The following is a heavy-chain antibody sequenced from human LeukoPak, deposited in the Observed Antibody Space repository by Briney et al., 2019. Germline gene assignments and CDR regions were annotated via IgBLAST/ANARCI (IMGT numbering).Heavy chain of an antibody. V-gene: IGHV3-23*01. CDR2: INGSGGRT. CDR1: GFTFSSYA. Sequence: QPGGSLRLSCAASGFTFSSYAMTWVRQAPGKGLEWVSGINGSGGRTYYAVSVKGRFTISRDNSKNTLYLQMNSLRAEDTAVYYCAKVSIFGSGRYYYYYYMDVWGKGTTVTISS. CDR3: AKVSIFGSGRYYYYYYMDV. D-gene: IGHD3-10*01. J-gene: IGHJ6*03.